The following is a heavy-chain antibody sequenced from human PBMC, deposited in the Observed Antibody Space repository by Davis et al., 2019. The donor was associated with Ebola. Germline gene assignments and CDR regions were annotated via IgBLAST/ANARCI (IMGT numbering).Heavy chain of an antibody. CDR2: IWYDGSNK. V-gene: IGHV3-33*08. J-gene: IGHJ4*02. CDR3: ATWELSSSWHYFDY. D-gene: IGHD6-13*01. Sequence: GESLKISCAASGFTFSSYGMHWVRQAPGKGLEWVAVIWYDGSNKYYADSVKGRFTISRDNSKNSLYLQMNSLRDEDTAVYYCATWELSSSWHYFDYWGQGTLVTVSS. CDR1: GFTFSSYG.